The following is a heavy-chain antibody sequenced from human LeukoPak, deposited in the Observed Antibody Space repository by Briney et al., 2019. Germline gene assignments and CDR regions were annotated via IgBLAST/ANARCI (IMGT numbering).Heavy chain of an antibody. J-gene: IGHJ4*02. Sequence: ASVKVSCKASGGTFSSYAISWVRQAPGQGLECMGWITAYNGNTNYAQKLQGRVTITADESTSTAYMELSSLRSEDTAVYYCARGSNNFDYWGQGTLVTVSS. CDR1: GGTFSSYA. CDR2: ITAYNGNT. CDR3: ARGSNNFDY. V-gene: IGHV1-69*01. D-gene: IGHD4-11*01.